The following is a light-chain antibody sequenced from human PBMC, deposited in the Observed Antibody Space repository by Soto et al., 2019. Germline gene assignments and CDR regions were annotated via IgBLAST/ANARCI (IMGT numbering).Light chain of an antibody. CDR1: SSDVGGYNY. Sequence: QLVLTQPASVSGSPGQSITISCTGTSSDVGGYNYVSWYQQHPGKAPKLMIYDVSNRPSGVSNRFSGSKSGNTASLTISGLQAEDEADYYCSSYTSSSIVVFGGGTKLTV. CDR2: DVS. J-gene: IGLJ2*01. CDR3: SSYTSSSIVV. V-gene: IGLV2-14*01.